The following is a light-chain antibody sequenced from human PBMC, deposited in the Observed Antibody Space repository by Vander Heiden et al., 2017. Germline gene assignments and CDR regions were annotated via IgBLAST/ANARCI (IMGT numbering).Light chain of an antibody. J-gene: IGLJ2*01. Sequence: SSELTQPPAVSAALGQTVRITCQGDSLRSYYASWYQQKTGQATVLVIYEKNNRPSGIPDRFSGSSSGNTASLTIAGARAEDEADYYCNSRDSSGVVFGGGTKLTVL. CDR1: SLRSYY. CDR2: EKN. V-gene: IGLV3-19*01. CDR3: NSRDSSGVV.